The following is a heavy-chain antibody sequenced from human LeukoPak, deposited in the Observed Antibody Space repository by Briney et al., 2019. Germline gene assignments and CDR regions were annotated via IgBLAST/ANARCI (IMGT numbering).Heavy chain of an antibody. D-gene: IGHD7-27*01. Sequence: SETLSLTCTVSGGSINSYYWSWIRQPPGKGLEWIGYIYYSGSTSYNPSLKSRVTISVDTSKNQFSLKLSSVTTADTAVYYCARESTGIDSWGQGTLVTVSS. CDR3: ARESTGIDS. V-gene: IGHV4-59*01. CDR2: IYYSGST. J-gene: IGHJ4*02. CDR1: GGSINSYY.